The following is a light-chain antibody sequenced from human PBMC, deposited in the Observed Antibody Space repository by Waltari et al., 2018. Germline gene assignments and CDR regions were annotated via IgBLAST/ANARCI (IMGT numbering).Light chain of an antibody. J-gene: IGLJ2*01. CDR2: QDN. Sequence: SFELTQTPSVSVSPGETASISCSRDGWGNKYVSWYQHKAGQSPVLLLYQDNMRPPGIPERFSGSNSGNTATLTISGTQELDEADYYCQAWDSSTFVLFGGGTKLTVL. CDR3: QAWDSSTFVL. V-gene: IGLV3-1*01. CDR1: GWGNKY.